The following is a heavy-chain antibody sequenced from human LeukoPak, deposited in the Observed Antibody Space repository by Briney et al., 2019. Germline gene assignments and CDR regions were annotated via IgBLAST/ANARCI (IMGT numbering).Heavy chain of an antibody. V-gene: IGHV1-69*01. CDR1: GGTFSSHA. CDR3: ARGGFSLRSPTVVTLYYFDY. Sequence: GASVKVSCKASGGTFSSHAISWVRQAPGQGLEWMGGIIPIFGTANYAQKFQGRVTITADESTSTAYMELSSLRSEDTAVYYCARGGFSLRSPTVVTLYYFDYWGQGTLVTVSS. J-gene: IGHJ4*02. D-gene: IGHD4-23*01. CDR2: IIPIFGTA.